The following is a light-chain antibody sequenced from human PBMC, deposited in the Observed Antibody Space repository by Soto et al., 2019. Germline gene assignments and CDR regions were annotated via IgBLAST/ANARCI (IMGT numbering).Light chain of an antibody. CDR1: QSVSSF. V-gene: IGKV3-11*01. CDR3: QQRSNWPPT. Sequence: EIVLKQSPATLSLSPGEKATLSCRASQSVSSFLAWYQQQPGQAPRLLIYDASNRATGIPARFSGSGSGTDFTLTITSLEPEDFAVYYCQQRSNWPPTFGQGTKVEIK. J-gene: IGKJ1*01. CDR2: DAS.